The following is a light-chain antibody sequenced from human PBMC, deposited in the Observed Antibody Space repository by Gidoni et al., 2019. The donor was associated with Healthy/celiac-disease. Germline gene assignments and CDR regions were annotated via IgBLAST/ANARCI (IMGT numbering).Light chain of an antibody. CDR1: QSVSSSY. J-gene: IGKJ3*01. CDR3: QQYGSSPT. CDR2: GAS. Sequence: EIVLTQSPGTLSLSPGERATLSCRASQSVSSSYLAWYQQKPGQAPRLLIYGASSRATGIPDRFSGRGSGTDFTLTISRLEPEYFAVYYCQQYGSSPTFGPGTKVEIK. V-gene: IGKV3-20*01.